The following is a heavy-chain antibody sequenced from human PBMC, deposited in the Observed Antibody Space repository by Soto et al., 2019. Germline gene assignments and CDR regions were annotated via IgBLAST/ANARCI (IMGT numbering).Heavy chain of an antibody. D-gene: IGHD6-6*01. CDR2: IWYDGSNK. CDR3: ARGGDSSSTYYYYYYYMDV. Sequence: QVQLVESGGGVVQPGRSLRLSCAASGFTFSSYGMHWVRQAPGKGLEWVVVIWYDGSNKYYADSVKGRFTISRGNSKNTLYLQMNSLRAEDTAVYYCARGGDSSSTYYYYYYYMDVWGKGTTVTVSS. CDR1: GFTFSSYG. J-gene: IGHJ6*03. V-gene: IGHV3-33*01.